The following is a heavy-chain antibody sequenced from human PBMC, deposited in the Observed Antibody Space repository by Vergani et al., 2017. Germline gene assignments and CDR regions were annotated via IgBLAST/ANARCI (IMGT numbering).Heavy chain of an antibody. CDR2: IIPIFGTA. V-gene: IGHV1-69*01. CDR1: GGTFSSYA. Sequence: QVQLVQSGAEVKKPGSSVKVSCKASGGTFSSYAISWVRQAPGQGLEWMGGIIPIFGTANYEQKFQGRVTITADESTSTAYMELSSLISEDTSVYYCARGPYYYDSSCYYLELDYWGQGTLVTVSS. CDR3: ARGPYYYDSSCYYLELDY. J-gene: IGHJ4*02. D-gene: IGHD3-22*01.